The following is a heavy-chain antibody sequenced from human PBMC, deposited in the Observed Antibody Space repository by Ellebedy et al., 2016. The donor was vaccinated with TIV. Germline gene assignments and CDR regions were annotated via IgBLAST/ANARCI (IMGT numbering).Heavy chain of an antibody. CDR3: ARATSLGITMIVVRGFDY. Sequence: SETLSLTXTVSGGSVSSGSYYWSWIRQPPGKGLEWIGYIYYSGSTNYNPSLKSRVTISVDTSKNQFSLKLSSVTAADTAVYYCARATSLGITMIVVRGFDYWGQGTLVTVSS. J-gene: IGHJ4*02. D-gene: IGHD3-22*01. CDR1: GGSVSSGSYY. CDR2: IYYSGST. V-gene: IGHV4-61*01.